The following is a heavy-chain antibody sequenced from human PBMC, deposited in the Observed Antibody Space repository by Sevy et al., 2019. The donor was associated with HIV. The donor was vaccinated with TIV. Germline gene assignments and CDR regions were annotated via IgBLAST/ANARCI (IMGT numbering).Heavy chain of an antibody. CDR1: GFTFDDYA. V-gene: IGHV3-9*01. Sequence: GGSLRLSCAASGFTFDDYAMHWVRQAPGKGLERVSGISWNSGSIGYADSVKGRFTISRDNAKNSLYLQMNSLRAEDTALYYCAKEDSSSWLDYWGQGTLVTVSS. CDR2: ISWNSGSI. J-gene: IGHJ4*02. D-gene: IGHD6-13*01. CDR3: AKEDSSSWLDY.